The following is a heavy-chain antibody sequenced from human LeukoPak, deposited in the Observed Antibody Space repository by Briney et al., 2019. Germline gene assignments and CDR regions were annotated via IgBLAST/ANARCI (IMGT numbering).Heavy chain of an antibody. V-gene: IGHV1-46*01. J-gene: IGHJ4*02. Sequence: ASVKVSCKASGYTFTSYYMHWVRQAPGQGLEWMGIINPSGGSTSYAQKFQGRVTMTRDTSTSTVYMELSSLRSEDTAVYYCARGDTQQWLVQGSDYWGQGTLVTVSS. CDR3: ARGDTQQWLVQGSDY. D-gene: IGHD6-19*01. CDR1: GYTFTSYY. CDR2: INPSGGST.